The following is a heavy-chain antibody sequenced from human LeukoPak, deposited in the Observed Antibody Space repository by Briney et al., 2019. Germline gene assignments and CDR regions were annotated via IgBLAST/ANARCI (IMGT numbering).Heavy chain of an antibody. J-gene: IGHJ4*02. CDR2: ISYDGSNK. CDR3: ASGAAAADPSDY. D-gene: IGHD6-13*01. CDR1: GFTFSSYA. Sequence: GRSLRLSCAASGFTFSSYAMHWVRQAPGKGLERVAVISYDGSNKYYADSVKGRFTISRDNSKNTLYLQMNSLRAEDTAVYYCASGAAAADPSDYWGQGTLVTVSS. V-gene: IGHV3-30-3*01.